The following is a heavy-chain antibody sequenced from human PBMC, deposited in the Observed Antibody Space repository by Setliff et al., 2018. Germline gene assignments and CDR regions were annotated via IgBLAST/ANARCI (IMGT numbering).Heavy chain of an antibody. CDR1: GGSISSGSYY. Sequence: SETLSLTCTVSGGSISSGSYYWSWIRQPAGKGLAWIGRIYTSGSTNYNPSLKSRVTISVDTSKNQFSLKLSSVTAADTAVYYCARGVRYYDGSGSYYNDWFDPWGQGTLVTVSS. J-gene: IGHJ5*02. CDR3: ARGVRYYDGSGSYYNDWFDP. D-gene: IGHD3-10*01. CDR2: IYTSGST. V-gene: IGHV4-61*02.